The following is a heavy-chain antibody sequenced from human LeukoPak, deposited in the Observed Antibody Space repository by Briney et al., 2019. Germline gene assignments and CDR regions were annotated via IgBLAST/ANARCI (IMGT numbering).Heavy chain of an antibody. V-gene: IGHV3-11*04. Sequence: GGSLRLSCAASGFSVSNNYVSWVRQAPGKGLEWVSYISSSGSTIYYADSVKGRFTISRDNAKNSLYLQMNSLRAEDTAVYYCAELDITMIGGVWGKGTTVTISS. D-gene: IGHD3-10*02. CDR1: GFSVSNNY. CDR2: ISSSGSTI. J-gene: IGHJ6*04. CDR3: AELDITMIGGV.